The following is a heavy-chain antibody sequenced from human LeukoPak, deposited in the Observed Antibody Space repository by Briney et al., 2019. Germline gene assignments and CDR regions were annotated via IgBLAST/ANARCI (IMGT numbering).Heavy chain of an antibody. J-gene: IGHJ4*02. V-gene: IGHV3-30*03. D-gene: IGHD2-2*01. CDR3: ASGCRNSGSTSCYPF. CDR2: ISYDGSNI. Sequence: PGGSLRLSCAASGFTFSSYGMNWVRQDPGKGLEWVAIISYDGSNIYYADSVKDRFTISRDNSKNTVYLQMNSLRTEDTAVYYCASGCRNSGSTSCYPFWGQGTLVTVSS. CDR1: GFTFSSYG.